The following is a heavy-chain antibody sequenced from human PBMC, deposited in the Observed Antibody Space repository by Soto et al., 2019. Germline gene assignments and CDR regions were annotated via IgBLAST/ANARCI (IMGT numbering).Heavy chain of an antibody. Sequence: QVQLVQSGAEVKKPGASVKVSCKASGYTFTSYAMHWVRQAPGQRLEWMGWINAGNGNTKYSQKFHGRVTITRDTSASTAYMELSSLRSEDTAVYYCARMNSYGYDGYSTTLDYWGEGTLVTVSS. CDR1: GYTFTSYA. CDR3: ARMNSYGYDGYSTTLDY. D-gene: IGHD5-18*01. J-gene: IGHJ4*02. V-gene: IGHV1-3*01. CDR2: INAGNGNT.